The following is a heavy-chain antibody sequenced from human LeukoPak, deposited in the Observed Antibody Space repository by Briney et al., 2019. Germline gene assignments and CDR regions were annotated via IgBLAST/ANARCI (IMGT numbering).Heavy chain of an antibody. V-gene: IGHV4-59*01. CDR3: ARSIYSGTSNFDY. CDR1: GASISSYY. J-gene: IGHJ4*02. Sequence: SETLSLTCTVSGASISSYYWSWIRQPPGKGLEWIGYIYYSGSTNYNPSLRSRVTISIDTSKNQFSLKLSSVTAADTAVYYCARSIYSGTSNFDYWGQGTLVTVSS. CDR2: IYYSGST. D-gene: IGHD1-26*01.